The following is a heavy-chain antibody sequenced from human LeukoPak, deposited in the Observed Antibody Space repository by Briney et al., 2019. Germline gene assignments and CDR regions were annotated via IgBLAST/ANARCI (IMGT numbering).Heavy chain of an antibody. Sequence: SETQSLTCTVSGGSISNSFWSWIRQPPGKGLEWIAYIYYTGNTKYNPSLKSRVTISVDTSKNQFSLRLTSVTAEDTAVYYCARDSGSSPTFDYWGQGTLVTVSS. D-gene: IGHD1-26*01. CDR3: ARDSGSSPTFDY. J-gene: IGHJ4*02. V-gene: IGHV4-59*01. CDR2: IYYTGNT. CDR1: GGSISNSF.